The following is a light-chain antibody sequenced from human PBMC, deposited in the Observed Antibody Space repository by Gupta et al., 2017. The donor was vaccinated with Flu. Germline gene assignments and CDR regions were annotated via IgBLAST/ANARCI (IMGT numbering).Light chain of an antibody. J-gene: IGKJ2*02. Sequence: EIMMTQFPATLSVSPGERATLSCRASQSVNSNLAWYQQKPGQAPRLLIYGASTRATGIPARFSGSGSGTEFTLTISSRQSEDFALYYCQQYNNWPPGTFGQGTKLEIK. CDR3: QQYNNWPPGT. CDR1: QSVNSN. V-gene: IGKV3-15*01. CDR2: GAS.